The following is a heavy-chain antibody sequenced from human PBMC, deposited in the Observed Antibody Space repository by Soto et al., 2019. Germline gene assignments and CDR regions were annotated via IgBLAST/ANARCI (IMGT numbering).Heavy chain of an antibody. V-gene: IGHV3-30-3*01. CDR1: GFTFSSYA. CDR3: ARRYDSSGYLDY. J-gene: IGHJ4*02. D-gene: IGHD3-22*01. CDR2: ISYDGSNK. Sequence: GGSLRLPCAASGFTFSSYAMHWVRQAPGKGLEWVAVISYDGSNKYYADSVKGRFTISRGNSKNTLYLQMNSLRAEDTAVYYCARRYDSSGYLDYWGQGTLVTVSS.